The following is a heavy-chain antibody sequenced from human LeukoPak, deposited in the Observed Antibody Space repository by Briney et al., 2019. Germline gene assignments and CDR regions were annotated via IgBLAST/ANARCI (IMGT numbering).Heavy chain of an antibody. V-gene: IGHV3-30*03. J-gene: IGHJ2*01. Sequence: GGSLRLSCAASGFTFSSYGMHWVRQAPGKGLEWVAVISYDGSNKYYADSVKGRFTISRDNSKNTLYLQMNSLRAEDTAVYYCARRGVATTGNARYFDLWGRGTLVTVSS. CDR2: ISYDGSNK. CDR1: GFTFSSYG. D-gene: IGHD6-13*01. CDR3: ARRGVATTGNARYFDL.